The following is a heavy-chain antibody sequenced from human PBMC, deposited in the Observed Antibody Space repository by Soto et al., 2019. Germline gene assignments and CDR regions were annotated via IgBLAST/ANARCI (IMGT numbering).Heavy chain of an antibody. CDR1: GFTFSSYW. D-gene: IGHD3-10*01. Sequence: GSLRLSCAASGFTFSSYWMHWVRQAPGKGLVWVSRINSDGSSTSYADSVKGRFTISRDNAKNTLYLQMNSLRAEDTAVYYCARVEELLWFGELLSDPFDYWGQGTLVTVSS. J-gene: IGHJ4*02. V-gene: IGHV3-74*01. CDR2: INSDGSST. CDR3: ARVEELLWFGELLSDPFDY.